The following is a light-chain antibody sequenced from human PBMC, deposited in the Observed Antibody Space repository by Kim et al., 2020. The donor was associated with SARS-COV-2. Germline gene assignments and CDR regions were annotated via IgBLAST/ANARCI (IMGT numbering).Light chain of an antibody. V-gene: IGKV2-29*02. J-gene: IGKJ1*01. CDR1: QSLLYSDGKTY. CDR2: EVD. CDR3: MQGTHLRT. Sequence: EIVMTQTPLSLSVSPGQPASISCKSSQSLLYSDGKTYLNWYLQKPGQSPQLLIYEVDSRFAGVPDRFSGSGSGTDFTPKISRVEAEDVGVYYCMQGTHLRTFGQGTKVDIK.